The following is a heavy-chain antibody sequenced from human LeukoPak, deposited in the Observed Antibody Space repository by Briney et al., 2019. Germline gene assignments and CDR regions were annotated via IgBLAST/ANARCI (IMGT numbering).Heavy chain of an antibody. Sequence: AGGSLRLSCAASGFTFSSYGVHWVRQAPGKGLEWVAVIWYDGSNKYYADSVKGRFTISRDNSKNTLYLQMNSLRAEDTAVYYCARDYSNSFYYYGMDVWGQGTTVTVSS. D-gene: IGHD4-11*01. J-gene: IGHJ6*02. CDR3: ARDYSNSFYYYGMDV. V-gene: IGHV3-33*01. CDR1: GFTFSSYG. CDR2: IWYDGSNK.